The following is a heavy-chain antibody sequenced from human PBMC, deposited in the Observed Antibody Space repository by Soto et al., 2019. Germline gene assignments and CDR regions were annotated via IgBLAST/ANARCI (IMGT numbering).Heavy chain of an antibody. D-gene: IGHD3-16*01. CDR2: IKSKTDGGTT. Sequence: EVQLVEAGGGLVEPGGSLRLSCAASGFTLSNAWMSWVRQAPGRGLEWVGRIKSKTDGGTTEYAAPVRGRFTITREDSKNTLDLQMSSLKTGDTAMYYCLRVNWGKLDYWGQGTLATVSS. CDR3: LRVNWGKLDY. J-gene: IGHJ4*02. V-gene: IGHV3-15*01. CDR1: GFTLSNAW.